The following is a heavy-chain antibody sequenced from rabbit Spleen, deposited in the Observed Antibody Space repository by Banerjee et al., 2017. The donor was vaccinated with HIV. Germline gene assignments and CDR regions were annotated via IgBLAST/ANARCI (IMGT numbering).Heavy chain of an antibody. V-gene: IGHV1S45*01. J-gene: IGHJ4*01. CDR3: ARHPVSTYYAGDL. D-gene: IGHD8-1*01. CDR1: GIDFSSSYW. Sequence: QEQLEESGGDLVKPGGTLTLTCQASGIDFSSSYWICWVRQAPGKGLEWIGCFNTATIVTYYASWAKGRFTVSKTSSTTVTLQMTSLTAADTATYFCARHPVSTYYAGDLWGPGTLVTVS. CDR2: FNTATIVT.